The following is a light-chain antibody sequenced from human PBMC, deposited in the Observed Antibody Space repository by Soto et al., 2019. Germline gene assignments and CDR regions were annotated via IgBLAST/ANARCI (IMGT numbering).Light chain of an antibody. Sequence: QTVVTQEPSFSVSPGGTVTLTRALSSGSVSTNNYPSWCQQTPGQPPRTLIFRTNTRSSGVPDRFSGSILGSKAALTITGAQADDESDYYCVLYMGRGIWVFGGGTKLTVL. V-gene: IGLV8-61*01. CDR1: SGSVSTNNY. CDR2: RTN. J-gene: IGLJ3*02. CDR3: VLYMGRGIWV.